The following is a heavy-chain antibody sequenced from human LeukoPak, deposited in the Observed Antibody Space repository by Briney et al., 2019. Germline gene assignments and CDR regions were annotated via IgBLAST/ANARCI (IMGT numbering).Heavy chain of an antibody. CDR2: IYTSGST. CDR3: AGGSTSAYYYYMDV. V-gene: IGHV4-61*02. Sequence: SQTLSLTCTVSDGSISSALYYWSWIRQPAGKGLEWIGRIYTSGSTNYNPSLKCRVTMSVDTSKNQFSLKLSSVTAADTAVYYCAGGSTSAYYYYMDVWGKGTTVTVSS. D-gene: IGHD2-2*01. J-gene: IGHJ6*03. CDR1: DGSISSALYY.